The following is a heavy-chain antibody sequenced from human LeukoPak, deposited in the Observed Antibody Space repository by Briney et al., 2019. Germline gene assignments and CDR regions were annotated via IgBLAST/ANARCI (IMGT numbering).Heavy chain of an antibody. J-gene: IGHJ4*02. CDR1: GGSISSYY. CDR3: ARETSLMGYASGLGFNY. CDR2: IYDSGNT. Sequence: SETLSLTCTVSGGSISSYYWSWIRQPPGKGLEWIGYIYDSGNTNYNPSLKSRVTISIDTSKNQFSLKLTSVTAADTATYYCARETSLMGYASGLGFNYWGQGILVTVSS. V-gene: IGHV4-59*01. D-gene: IGHD6-19*01.